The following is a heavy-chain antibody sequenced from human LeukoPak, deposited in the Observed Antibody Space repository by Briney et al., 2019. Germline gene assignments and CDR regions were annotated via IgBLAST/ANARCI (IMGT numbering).Heavy chain of an antibody. J-gene: IGHJ5*02. Sequence: GGSLRLSCAASGFAFSTHTMHWVRHAPGEGLQSVSAISPSGHDTYYLNSVKGRFTISRDNSKDTLHLQMGSLTTEDMAVYYCGREAEGGFDPWGQGTLVTVSS. CDR3: GREAEGGFDP. CDR1: GFAFSTHT. V-gene: IGHV3-64*01. CDR2: ISPSGHDT. D-gene: IGHD3-16*01.